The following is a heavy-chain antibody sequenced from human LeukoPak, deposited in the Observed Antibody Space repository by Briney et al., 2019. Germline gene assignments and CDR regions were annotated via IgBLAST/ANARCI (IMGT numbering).Heavy chain of an antibody. J-gene: IGHJ5*02. Sequence: PGGSLRLSCAASGFTFSSYAMSWVRQAPGKGLEWVSAISGSGGSTYYADSVKGRFTISRDNSKNTLYLQMNSRRAEDTAVYYCAKDRAPYYDFWSGYYVSSGFDPWGQGTLVTVSS. CDR3: AKDRAPYYDFWSGYYVSSGFDP. D-gene: IGHD3-3*01. CDR1: GFTFSSYA. CDR2: ISGSGGST. V-gene: IGHV3-23*01.